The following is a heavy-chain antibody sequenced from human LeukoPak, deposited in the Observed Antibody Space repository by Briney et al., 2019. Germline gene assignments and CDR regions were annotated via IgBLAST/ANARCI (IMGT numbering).Heavy chain of an antibody. CDR2: INHSGST. V-gene: IGHV4-34*01. CDR3: ARGPGYYGSGSYYRPFDP. Sequence: SETLSLTCAVYGGSFSGYYWSWIRQPPGKGLEWIGEINHSGSTNYNPSLKRRVTISVDTSKNQFSLKLSSVTAADTAVYYCARGPGYYGSGSYYRPFDPWGQGTLVTVSS. D-gene: IGHD3-10*01. J-gene: IGHJ5*02. CDR1: GGSFSGYY.